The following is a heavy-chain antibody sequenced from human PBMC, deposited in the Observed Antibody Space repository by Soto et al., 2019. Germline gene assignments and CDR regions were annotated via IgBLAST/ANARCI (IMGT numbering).Heavy chain of an antibody. V-gene: IGHV3-23*01. D-gene: IGHD3-22*01. J-gene: IGHJ4*02. Sequence: EVQLLESGGGLVQPGGSLRLSCAASGFTFSSYAMSWVRQAPGKGLEWVSAISGSGGSTYYADHVKGRFTISRDNSKNTLYLQMNSLRAEDTAVYYCAKDYYGSSGYYLFGGFVCYFDYWGQGTLVTVSS. CDR1: GFTFSSYA. CDR3: AKDYYGSSGYYLFGGFVCYFDY. CDR2: ISGSGGST.